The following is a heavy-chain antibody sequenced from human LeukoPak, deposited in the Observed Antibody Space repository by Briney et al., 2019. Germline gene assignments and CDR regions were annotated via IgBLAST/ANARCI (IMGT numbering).Heavy chain of an antibody. CDR3: ARDFRLDY. V-gene: IGHV3-30*14. Sequence: GRSLRLSCAASGFTFSSYAMHWVRQAPGKGLEWVAVISYDGSNKYYADSVKGRFTISRDNSKNTLYLQMGSLRAEDMAVYYCARDFRLDYWGQGTLVTVSS. CDR1: GFTFSSYA. CDR2: ISYDGSNK. J-gene: IGHJ4*02.